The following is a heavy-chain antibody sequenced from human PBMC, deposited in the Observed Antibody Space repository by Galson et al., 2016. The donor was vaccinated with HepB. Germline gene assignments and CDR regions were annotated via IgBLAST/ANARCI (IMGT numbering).Heavy chain of an antibody. CDR2: INGDGSST. J-gene: IGHJ4*02. Sequence: SLRLSCAASGFSFSSYWMHWVRQAPGKGLVWVSRINGDGSSTSYADHVKGRFTISRDNAKNTLYLQMSSLRAEDTAVYFCARRDIPMANDYWGQGVLVTVSS. CDR1: GFSFSSYW. CDR3: ARRDIPMANDY. D-gene: IGHD5-18*01. V-gene: IGHV3-74*01.